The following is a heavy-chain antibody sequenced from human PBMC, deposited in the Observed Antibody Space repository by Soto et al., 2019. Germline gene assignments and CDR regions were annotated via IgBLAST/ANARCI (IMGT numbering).Heavy chain of an antibody. CDR3: ARSLMVRGVIITHGNWFDP. J-gene: IGHJ5*02. D-gene: IGHD3-10*01. CDR1: GGSISSSSYY. CDR2: IYYSGST. V-gene: IGHV4-39*01. Sequence: QLQLQESGPGLVKPSETLSLTCTVSGGSISSSSYYWGWIRQPPGKGLEWIGSIYYSGSTYYNPSLKSRVTISVDTSKNQFSLKLSSVTAADTAVYYCARSLMVRGVIITHGNWFDPWGQGTLATVSS.